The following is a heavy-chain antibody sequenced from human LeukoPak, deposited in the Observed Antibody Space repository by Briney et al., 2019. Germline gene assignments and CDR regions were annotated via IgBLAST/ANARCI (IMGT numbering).Heavy chain of an antibody. D-gene: IGHD2-15*01. CDR2: VSGSGGST. CDR3: ARDITEDIVVVVAAANDY. Sequence: GGSLRLSCAASGFTFSSYGMSWVRQAPGKGLEWVSAVSGSGGSTYYADSVKGRFTISRDNAKNSLYLQMNSLRAEDTAVYYCARDITEDIVVVVAAANDYWGQGTLVTVSS. V-gene: IGHV3-23*01. CDR1: GFTFSSYG. J-gene: IGHJ4*02.